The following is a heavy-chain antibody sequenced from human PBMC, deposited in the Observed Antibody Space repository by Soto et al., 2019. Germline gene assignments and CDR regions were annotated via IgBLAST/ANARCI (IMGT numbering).Heavy chain of an antibody. Sequence: EVQLLESGGGLVQPGGSLRLSCAASGFTFSSYGMSWVRQAPGKGLEWVSAISGSGGSTDYADSVKGRFTISRDNSKNTLYLQMTSLRAEDTAVYYCAKSLSVGATTPFDYWGQGTLVTVSS. D-gene: IGHD1-26*01. J-gene: IGHJ4*02. V-gene: IGHV3-23*01. CDR2: ISGSGGST. CDR3: AKSLSVGATTPFDY. CDR1: GFTFSSYG.